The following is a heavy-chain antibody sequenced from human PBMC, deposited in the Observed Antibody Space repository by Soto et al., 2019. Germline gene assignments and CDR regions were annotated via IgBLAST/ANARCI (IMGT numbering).Heavy chain of an antibody. V-gene: IGHV3-9*01. Sequence: PGGSLRLSCAASGFTFDDYAMHWVRQAPGKGLEWVSGISWNSGSIGYADSVKGRFTISRDNAKNSLYLQMNSLRAEETALYYCAKDGDYYGSAQFDPWGQGTLVTVSS. CDR1: GFTFDDYA. J-gene: IGHJ5*02. D-gene: IGHD3-10*01. CDR3: AKDGDYYGSAQFDP. CDR2: ISWNSGSI.